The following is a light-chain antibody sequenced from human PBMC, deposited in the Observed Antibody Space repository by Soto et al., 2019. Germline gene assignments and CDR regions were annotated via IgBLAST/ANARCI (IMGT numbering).Light chain of an antibody. J-gene: IGKJ2*01. CDR3: QQYQNWPPMYA. CDR1: QIISSY. Sequence: DIQMTQSPSSLSASVGDRVSITCRASQIISSYLNWYQQKPGKAPKLLIYGASSLRSGVPSRFSGSASGTDFTLTISSLQPEDFAVYYCQQYQNWPPMYAFGQGTKVDIK. CDR2: GAS. V-gene: IGKV1-39*01.